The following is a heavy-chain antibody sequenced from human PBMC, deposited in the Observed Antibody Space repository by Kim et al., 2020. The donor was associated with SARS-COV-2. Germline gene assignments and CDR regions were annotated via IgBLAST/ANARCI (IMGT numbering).Heavy chain of an antibody. CDR3: ARGLRLVIVPFFDY. V-gene: IGHV4-34*01. J-gene: IGHJ4*02. Sequence: NPSLKSRVTISVDTSKNQFSLKLSSVTAADTAVYYCARGLRLVIVPFFDYWGQGTLVTVSS. D-gene: IGHD2-21*01.